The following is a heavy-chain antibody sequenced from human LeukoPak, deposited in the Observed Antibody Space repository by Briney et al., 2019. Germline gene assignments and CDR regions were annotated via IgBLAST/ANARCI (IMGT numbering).Heavy chain of an antibody. CDR3: ASGMGCSSTSCYFDY. D-gene: IGHD2-2*01. CDR1: GFSFKDYY. V-gene: IGHV3-7*01. Sequence: GGSLRLSCAASGFSFKDYYFSWIRRAPGKGLEWVANIKQDGSEKYYVDSVKGRFTISRDNAKNSLYLQMDSLRAEDTAVYYCASGMGCSSTSCYFDYWGQGTLVTVSS. CDR2: IKQDGSEK. J-gene: IGHJ4*02.